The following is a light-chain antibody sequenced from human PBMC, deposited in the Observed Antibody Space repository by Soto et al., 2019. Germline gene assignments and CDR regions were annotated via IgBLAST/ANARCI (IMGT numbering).Light chain of an antibody. J-gene: IGLJ3*02. CDR1: SSNIGCNY. Sequence: QSVLTQPPSASGTPGQTVTISCSGSSSNIGCNYVCWYQQLPGTAPKLLMFLDYQRPSGVPDRFSGSKSGTSASLAISGLQSEDEADYYCATWDDSLSGPTWVFGGGTKLTVL. V-gene: IGLV1-47*02. CDR2: LDY. CDR3: ATWDDSLSGPTWV.